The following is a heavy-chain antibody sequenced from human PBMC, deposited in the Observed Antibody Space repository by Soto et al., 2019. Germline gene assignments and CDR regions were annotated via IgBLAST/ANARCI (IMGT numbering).Heavy chain of an antibody. D-gene: IGHD3-10*01. CDR3: AREVSLFRGNIYCDY. Sequence: QVQVVQSGAEVKKAGASVKVSCKASGYTFTDYHVHWVRQAPGQGLEWVGWINPNSGGTNYAQHFQDRVSMTRDKSISTVYLELSSLKSDDTAVYYCAREVSLFRGNIYCDYWGQGTLVTVSS. CDR2: INPNSGGT. V-gene: IGHV1-2*02. J-gene: IGHJ4*02. CDR1: GYTFTDYH.